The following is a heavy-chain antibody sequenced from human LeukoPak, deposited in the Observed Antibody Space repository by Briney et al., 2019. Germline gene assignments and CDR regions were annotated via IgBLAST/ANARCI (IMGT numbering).Heavy chain of an antibody. Sequence: PSETLSLTCTASGDSVNNDDYFWSWIRQYPGKGLQWIGNIYYSGTTFYNPSLKTRVTISVDTSMNQFSLQLNSVTAADTAVYFCARVNPFDSTGFYFDYWGQGTVVTVSS. V-gene: IGHV4-31*03. J-gene: IGHJ4*02. CDR2: IYYSGTT. CDR1: GDSVNNDDYF. D-gene: IGHD3-9*01. CDR3: ARVNPFDSTGFYFDY.